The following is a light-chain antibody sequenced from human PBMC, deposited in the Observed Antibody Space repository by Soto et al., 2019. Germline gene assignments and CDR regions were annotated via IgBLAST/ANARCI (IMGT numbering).Light chain of an antibody. CDR2: EVS. J-gene: IGLJ1*01. CDR1: SSDVGGYSS. V-gene: IGLV2-8*01. Sequence: QSVLTQPASVSGSPGQSINISCTGTSSDVGGYSSVAWFQHHPGKAPKLMIYEVSKRPSGVPDRFSGSKSGNTASLTVSWLQAEDEADYYCISYAGSNNYVFGTGTKVTVL. CDR3: ISYAGSNNYV.